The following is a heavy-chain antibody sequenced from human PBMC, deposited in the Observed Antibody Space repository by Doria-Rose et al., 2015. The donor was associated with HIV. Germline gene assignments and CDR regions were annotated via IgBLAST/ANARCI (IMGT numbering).Heavy chain of an antibody. CDR2: IFSDDER. CDR1: GVSLSSPGMG. J-gene: IGHJ4*02. Sequence: TLKESGPVLVKPTETLTLTCTVSGVSLSSPGMGVSWIRQPPGKALEWLANIFSDDERSYKASLKSRLTIARGTSKSQVVLTMTDMDPVDTATYYCARIKSSRWYHKYYFDFWGQGTLVIVSA. D-gene: IGHD6-13*01. V-gene: IGHV2-26*01. CDR3: ARIKSSRWYHKYYFDF.